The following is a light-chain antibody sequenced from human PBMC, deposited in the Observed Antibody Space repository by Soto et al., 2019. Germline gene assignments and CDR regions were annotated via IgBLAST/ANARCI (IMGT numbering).Light chain of an antibody. CDR2: GAS. CDR1: QSVSSNY. J-gene: IGKJ1*01. V-gene: IGKV3-20*01. Sequence: EIVLTQSPGTLSLSPGERATLSCRASQSVSSNYLAWYQQKPGQAPRLLIYGASNRATGIPDRFSGSGSVTYFTRTISRLEPEDFSVYYCQQYGSSPRTFGQGTKAEIK. CDR3: QQYGSSPRT.